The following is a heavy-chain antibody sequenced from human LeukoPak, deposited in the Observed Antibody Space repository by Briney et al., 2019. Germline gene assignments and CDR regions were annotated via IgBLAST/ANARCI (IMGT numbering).Heavy chain of an antibody. CDR1: GGSISSYY. CDR3: AVRITMIVGAFDI. V-gene: IGHV4-4*07. J-gene: IGHJ3*02. D-gene: IGHD3-22*01. CDR2: IYTSGST. Sequence: SETLSLTCAVSGGSISSYYWSWIRQPAGKGLEWIGRIYTSGSTNYNPSLKSRVTMSVDTSKNQFSLKLSSVTAADTAVYYCAVRITMIVGAFDIWGQGTMVTVSS.